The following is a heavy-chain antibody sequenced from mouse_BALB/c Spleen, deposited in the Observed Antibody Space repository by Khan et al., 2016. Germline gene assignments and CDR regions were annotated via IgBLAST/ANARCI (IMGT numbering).Heavy chain of an antibody. CDR3: ARGTY. CDR2: ILPGSGTI. V-gene: IGHV1-9*01. CDR1: GYTFSRYW. J-gene: IGHJ3*01. Sequence: QVQLQQSGAELMKPGASVKISCKATGYTFSRYWIEWIKERPGHGLEWFGEILPGSGTINYNDKFKDKATFTAETSSNTAYIHLSSLTSEDSAVYYCARGTYWGQGTLVTVSA.